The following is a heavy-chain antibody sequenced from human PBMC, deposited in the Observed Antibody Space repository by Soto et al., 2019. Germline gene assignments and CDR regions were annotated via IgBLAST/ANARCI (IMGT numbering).Heavy chain of an antibody. V-gene: IGHV4-34*01. CDR1: GGSFSGYD. Sequence: SETLSLTCAVYGGSFSGYDWSWIRQPPGKGLEWIGEINHSGSTNYNPSLKSRVTISVDTSKNQFSLKLSSVTAADTAVYYCASDRGGFWSGWGMDVWGQGTTVTVSS. D-gene: IGHD3-3*01. CDR2: INHSGST. J-gene: IGHJ6*02. CDR3: ASDRGGFWSGWGMDV.